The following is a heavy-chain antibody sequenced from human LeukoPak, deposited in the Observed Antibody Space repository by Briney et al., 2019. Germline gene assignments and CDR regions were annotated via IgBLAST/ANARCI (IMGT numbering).Heavy chain of an antibody. CDR3: ANGDIAAAGNYYYYGMDV. CDR1: GFTFSSHA. J-gene: IGHJ6*02. D-gene: IGHD6-13*01. CDR2: ISGSGGST. V-gene: IGHV3-23*01. Sequence: PGGPLRLSCAASGFTFSSHAMSWVPQAPGKGLEWVSTISGSGGSTYYADSVKGRFTISRDNSKNTLYLQMNSLRAEDTAVYYCANGDIAAAGNYYYYGMDVWGQGTTVTVSS.